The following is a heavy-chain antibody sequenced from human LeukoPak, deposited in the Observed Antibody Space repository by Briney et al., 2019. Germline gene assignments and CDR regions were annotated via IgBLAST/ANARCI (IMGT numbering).Heavy chain of an antibody. J-gene: IGHJ4*02. V-gene: IGHV3-23*01. D-gene: IGHD3-22*01. CDR2: IGGSGGST. CDR1: GFTFSSYA. Sequence: GGSLRLSCAASGFTFSSYAMSWVRQAPGKGLEWVSAIGGSGGSTYYADSVKGRFTISRDNSKNTLYLQMNSLRAEDTAVYYCAREGQDSSSYYFDYWGQGTLVTVSS. CDR3: AREGQDSSSYYFDY.